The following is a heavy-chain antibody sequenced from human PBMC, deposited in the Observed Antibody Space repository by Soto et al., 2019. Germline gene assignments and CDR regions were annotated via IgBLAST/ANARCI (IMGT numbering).Heavy chain of an antibody. V-gene: IGHV3-48*01. CDR3: ARDDDGSGPYDY. D-gene: IGHD3-3*01. CDR1: GFTFSSYS. CDR2: ISSSSSTI. J-gene: IGHJ4*02. Sequence: EVQLVESGGGLVQPGGSLRLSCAASGFTFSSYSMNWVRQAPGKGLEWVSYISSSSSTIYYADSVKGRFTISRDNAKNPLYLQMNSLRAEDRAVYYCARDDDGSGPYDYWGQGTMVTVSS.